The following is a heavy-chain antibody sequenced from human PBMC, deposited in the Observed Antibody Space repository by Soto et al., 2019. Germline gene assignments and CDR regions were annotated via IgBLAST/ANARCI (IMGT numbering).Heavy chain of an antibody. Sequence: QVQLVQSGAEVNKPGASVKVSCKASDYTFTSYGITWVRQAPGQGLEWMGWISAYNGNTNYAQKLQGRVTLTTDTSTSAAYMELRSLRSDDTAVYYCARGGYCSSTCCCADYWGQGTLVTVCS. CDR1: DYTFTSYG. D-gene: IGHD2-2*01. CDR2: ISAYNGNT. J-gene: IGHJ4*02. CDR3: ARGGYCSSTCCCADY. V-gene: IGHV1-18*01.